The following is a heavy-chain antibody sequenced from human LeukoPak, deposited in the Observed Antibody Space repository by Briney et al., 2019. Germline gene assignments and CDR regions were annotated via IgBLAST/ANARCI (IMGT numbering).Heavy chain of an antibody. CDR2: ISSSGSTI. Sequence: GGSLRLSCAASGFTFIIYEMNWVRQAPGKGLEWVSYISSSGSTIYYADSVKGRFTISRDNAKNSLYLQMNSLRAEDAAVYYCVRETDSTLFDYWGQGTLVTVSS. CDR1: GFTFIIYE. CDR3: VRETDSTLFDY. V-gene: IGHV3-48*03. J-gene: IGHJ4*02. D-gene: IGHD2-2*01.